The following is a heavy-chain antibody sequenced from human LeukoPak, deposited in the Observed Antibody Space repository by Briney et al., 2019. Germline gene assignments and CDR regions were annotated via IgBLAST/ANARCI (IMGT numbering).Heavy chain of an antibody. CDR2: IIPIFGTA. V-gene: IGHV1-69*13. CDR1: GGTFSSYA. CDR3: ARDCEGSNSGSLEYYFDY. D-gene: IGHD3-10*01. J-gene: IGHJ4*02. Sequence: ASVKVSCKASGGTFSSYAISWVRQAPGQGLEWMGGIIPIFGTANYAQKFQGRVTITADESTSTAYMELSSLRSEDTAVYYCARDCEGSNSGSLEYYFDYWGQGTLVTVSS.